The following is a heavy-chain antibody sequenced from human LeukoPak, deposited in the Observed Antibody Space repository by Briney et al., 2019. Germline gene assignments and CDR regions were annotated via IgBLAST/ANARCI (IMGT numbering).Heavy chain of an antibody. CDR3: ARDLMWGFDY. D-gene: IGHD7-27*01. V-gene: IGHV3-30*02. CDR2: IGNDGRDQ. Sequence: PGGSLGLSCAASGFTFSGHAMHWVRQTPGVGLEWVAIIGNDGRDQHYSESVKGRFTISRDNSKNTLFLQLNSLRPEDTALYLCARDLMWGFDYWGQGTLVTVSS. CDR1: GFTFSGHA. J-gene: IGHJ4*02.